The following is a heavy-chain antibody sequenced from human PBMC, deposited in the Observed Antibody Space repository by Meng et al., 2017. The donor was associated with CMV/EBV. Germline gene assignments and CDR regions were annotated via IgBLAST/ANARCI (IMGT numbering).Heavy chain of an antibody. CDR2: IYYSGST. CDR1: GGSVSSGSYY. D-gene: IGHD1-14*01. V-gene: IGHV4-61*01. Sequence: GSLRLSCTVSGGSVSSGSYYWSWIRQPPGKGLEWIGYIYYSGSTNYNPSLKSRVTTSVDTSKNQFSLKLSSVPAADTAVYYCASTPNTGPDYWGQGTLVTVSS. J-gene: IGHJ4*02. CDR3: ASTPNTGPDY.